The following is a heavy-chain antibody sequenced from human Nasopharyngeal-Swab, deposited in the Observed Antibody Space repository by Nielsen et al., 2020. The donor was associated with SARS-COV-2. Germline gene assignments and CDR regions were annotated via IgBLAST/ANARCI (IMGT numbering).Heavy chain of an antibody. CDR2: ISSSSSTI. CDR3: VLIQGTASLGSSPNFDY. V-gene: IGHV3-48*01. J-gene: IGHJ4*02. D-gene: IGHD3-16*01. Sequence: GGSLRLSCAASGFTFSSYSMNWVRQAPGKGLEWVSYISSSSSTIYYADSVKGRFTISRDNAKNSLYLQMNGLRAEDTAVYYCVLIQGTASLGSSPNFDYWGQGTLVTVSS. CDR1: GFTFSSYS.